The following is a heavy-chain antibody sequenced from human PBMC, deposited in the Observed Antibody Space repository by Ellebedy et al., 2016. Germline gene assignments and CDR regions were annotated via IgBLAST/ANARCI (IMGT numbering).Heavy chain of an antibody. V-gene: IGHV4-38-2*02. CDR1: GYSISSGYY. CDR2: INHSGST. J-gene: IGHJ5*02. Sequence: GSLRLSXTVSGYSISSGYYWSWIRQPPGKGLEWIGEINHSGSTNYNPSLKSRVTISVDTSKNQFSLNLNSVTAADTAVYYCARHRTSAGGVGKNPFNPWGQGTLVTVFS. CDR3: ARHRTSAGGVGKNPFNP. D-gene: IGHD1-26*01.